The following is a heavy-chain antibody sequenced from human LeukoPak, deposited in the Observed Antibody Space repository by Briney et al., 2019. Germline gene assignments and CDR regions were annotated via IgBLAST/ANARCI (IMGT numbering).Heavy chain of an antibody. D-gene: IGHD5-24*01. CDR3: TRVGYIDEGIDY. J-gene: IGHJ4*02. CDR2: INNDGSST. CDR1: GFTFSSHW. V-gene: IGHV3-74*03. Sequence: GGSLRLSCAASGFTFSSHWMHWVRQAPGKGLVWVSRINNDGSSTTYADSVKGRFTISRDNAKNTLYLQMNSLRAEDTAIYYCTRVGYIDEGIDYWGQGTLVTVSS.